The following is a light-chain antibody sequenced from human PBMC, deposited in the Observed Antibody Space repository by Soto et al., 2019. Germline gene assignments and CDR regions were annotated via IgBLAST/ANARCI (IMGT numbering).Light chain of an antibody. CDR1: QSISSSY. Sequence: EVVLTQSPATLSLSPGEGATLSCRVSQSISSSYLSWYQQIPGQAPRLLIYGASTRATGIPARFSGSGRGYVTDFTLSISSLQPEDFVVYYCQHDYNLPITFGQGTRLEIK. CDR3: QHDYNLPIT. V-gene: IGKV3D-7*01. J-gene: IGKJ5*01. CDR2: GAS.